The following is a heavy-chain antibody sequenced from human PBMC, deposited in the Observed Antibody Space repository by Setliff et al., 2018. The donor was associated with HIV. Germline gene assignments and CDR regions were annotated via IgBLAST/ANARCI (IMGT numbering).Heavy chain of an antibody. CDR2: ISTSGSA. Sequence: SFSGYCWSWIRQPAGKGLEWIGRISTSGSANYNPFLKSRVAMSLDTSKNQFSLKLTSVTAADTAVYYCAKERGELSPALYYYYMDIWGKGTTVTVSS. CDR3: AKERGELSPALYYYYMDI. J-gene: IGHJ6*03. V-gene: IGHV4-4*07. D-gene: IGHD1-7*01. CDR1: SFSGYC.